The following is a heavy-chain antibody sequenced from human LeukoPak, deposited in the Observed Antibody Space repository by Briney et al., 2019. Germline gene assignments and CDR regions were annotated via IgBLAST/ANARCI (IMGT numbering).Heavy chain of an antibody. V-gene: IGHV4-59*01. J-gene: IGHJ3*02. CDR3: AGGYYDSSGYSNTFDI. CDR1: GVSITTSY. CDR2: IHYSGST. Sequence: SETLSLTCSVSGVSITTSYWSWIRQPPGKGLEWIGFIHYSGSTNYNPSLKSRATISADTSNNQFSLKVTSVTAADTAVYYCAGGYYDSSGYSNTFDIWGQGTMVTVSS. D-gene: IGHD3-22*01.